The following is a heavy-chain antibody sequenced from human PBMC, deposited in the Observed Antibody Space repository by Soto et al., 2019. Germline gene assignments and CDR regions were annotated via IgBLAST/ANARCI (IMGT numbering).Heavy chain of an antibody. CDR3: ARDFSMLLVAPAY. CDR1: GYTFTSYA. D-gene: IGHD3-22*01. V-gene: IGHV1-3*01. Sequence: GASVKVSCKASGYTFTSYAMHWVRQAPGQRLEWMGWINAGNSDTKYSQKFQGRVTITSDTSASTAYMELRSLRSEDTAVYYCARDFSMLLVAPAYWGQGTLVTVSS. CDR2: INAGNSDT. J-gene: IGHJ4*02.